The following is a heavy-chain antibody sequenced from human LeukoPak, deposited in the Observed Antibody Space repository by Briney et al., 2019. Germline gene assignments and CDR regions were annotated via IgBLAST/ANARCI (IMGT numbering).Heavy chain of an antibody. J-gene: IGHJ6*03. CDR3: ARGSIAASYMDV. CDR1: GGAFSSYA. Sequence: SVKVSCKASGGAFSSYAISWVRQAPGQGLEWMGGIIPIFGTADYAQKFQGRVTITADESTSTAYMELSSLRSEDTAVYYCARGSIAASYMDVWGKGTTVTVSS. V-gene: IGHV1-69*01. CDR2: IIPIFGTA. D-gene: IGHD6-6*01.